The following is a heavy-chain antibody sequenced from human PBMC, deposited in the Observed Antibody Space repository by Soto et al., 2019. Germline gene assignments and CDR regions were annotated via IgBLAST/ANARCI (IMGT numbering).Heavy chain of an antibody. J-gene: IGHJ4*02. CDR2: IDWDDDK. V-gene: IGHV2-70*04. CDR1: GFSLSTSGMR. Sequence: GSGPTLVNPTQTLTLTCTFSGFSLSTSGMRVSWIRQPPGKALEWLARIDWDDDKFYSTSLKTRLTISKDTSKNQVVLTMTNMDPVDTATYYCARSLPAAGTVYFDYWGQGTLVTVSS. CDR3: ARSLPAAGTVYFDY. D-gene: IGHD6-13*01.